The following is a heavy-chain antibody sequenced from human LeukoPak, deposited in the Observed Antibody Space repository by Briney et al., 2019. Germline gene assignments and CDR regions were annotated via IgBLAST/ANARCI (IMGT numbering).Heavy chain of an antibody. CDR1: GGAVSSGSYY. D-gene: IGHD2-2*01. J-gene: IGHJ4*02. Sequence: SETLSLTCTVSGGAVSSGSYYWSWIRQPPGKGLEWIGYIYYSGSTNYNPSLKSRVTISVDTSKNQCSLKLSSVTAADTAVYYCARLSSTTTILDYWGQGTLVTVSS. CDR2: IYYSGST. V-gene: IGHV4-61*01. CDR3: ARLSSTTTILDY.